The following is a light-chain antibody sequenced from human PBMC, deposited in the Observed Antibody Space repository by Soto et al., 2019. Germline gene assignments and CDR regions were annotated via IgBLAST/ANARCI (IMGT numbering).Light chain of an antibody. V-gene: IGKV3-15*01. CDR2: GGF. J-gene: IGKJ3*01. Sequence: IVLTQSPGTLSVSPGERVILSCRASQTLRNKLAWYQQKPGQAPRLLIYGGFTRATGIPARFSGSGSGTEFTLTINSLQSEDFAIYDCQQHNDWPLTFGPGTKLDLK. CDR1: QTLRNK. CDR3: QQHNDWPLT.